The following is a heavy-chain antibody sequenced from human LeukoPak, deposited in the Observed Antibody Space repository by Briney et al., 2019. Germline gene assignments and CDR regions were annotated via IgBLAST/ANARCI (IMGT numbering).Heavy chain of an antibody. J-gene: IGHJ4*02. Sequence: GGSLRLSCAASGFTFSTYWMNWVRQAPGKGLEWVANIKQDGSEKYYADSVKGRFTISRDNAKNTLTLQTNSLRAEDTAVYYCAGSGGVMYWGQGTLVTVSS. D-gene: IGHD3-10*01. CDR1: GFTFSTYW. CDR2: IKQDGSEK. V-gene: IGHV3-7*02. CDR3: AGSGGVMY.